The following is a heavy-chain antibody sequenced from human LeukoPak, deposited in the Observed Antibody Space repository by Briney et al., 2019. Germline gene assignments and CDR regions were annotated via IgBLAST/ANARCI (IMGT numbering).Heavy chain of an antibody. V-gene: IGHV3-23*01. Sequence: GGSLRLSCTTSGSTFSNYAMSWVRQAPGKGLEWVSSISGSAITTYYADSVKGRFAISRDNSKNTLYLQMTSLRAEDTAVYYCAKDQRFGDLDDYRGQGTLVTVSS. D-gene: IGHD3-10*01. CDR1: GSTFSNYA. J-gene: IGHJ4*02. CDR3: AKDQRFGDLDDY. CDR2: ISGSAITT.